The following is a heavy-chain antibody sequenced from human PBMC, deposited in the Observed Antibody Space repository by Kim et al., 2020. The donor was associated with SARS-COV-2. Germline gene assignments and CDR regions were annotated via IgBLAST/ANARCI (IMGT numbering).Heavy chain of an antibody. J-gene: IGHJ4*02. CDR3: ARGTGGELWIRHIDY. Sequence: DSVKGRFTISRDNAKNTLYLQMNSLRAEDTAVYYCARGTGGELWIRHIDYWGQGTLVTVSS. V-gene: IGHV3-74*01. D-gene: IGHD1-26*01.